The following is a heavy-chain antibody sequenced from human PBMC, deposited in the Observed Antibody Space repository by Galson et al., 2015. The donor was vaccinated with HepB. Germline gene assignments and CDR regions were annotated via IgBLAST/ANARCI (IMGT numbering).Heavy chain of an antibody. V-gene: IGHV4-61*02. Sequence: LTCTVSGGSISSGSYYWSWIRQPAGKGLEWIGRIYTSGSTNYNPSLKSRVTISVDTSKNQFSLKLGSVTAADTAVYYCARASIAVAPRMWFDPWGQGTLVTVSS. CDR2: IYTSGST. CDR1: GGSISSGSYY. J-gene: IGHJ5*02. D-gene: IGHD6-19*01. CDR3: ARASIAVAPRMWFDP.